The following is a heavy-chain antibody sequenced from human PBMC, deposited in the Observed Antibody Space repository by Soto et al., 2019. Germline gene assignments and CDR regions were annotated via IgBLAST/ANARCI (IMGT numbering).Heavy chain of an antibody. V-gene: IGHV3-48*01. CDR3: AGPTYDYDSSGPPAY. CDR1: GFTFSTYS. J-gene: IGHJ4*02. Sequence: EVQLVESGGGLVQPGGSLRLSCAASGFTFSTYSMNGVRQAPGKGLEWVSYMSSRGSTICYTDSVKGRFTVSRDNTKKSLYLQMNSLRAEDTAVYFCAGPTYDYDSSGPPAYWGQGTLVTVSS. CDR2: MSSRGSTI. D-gene: IGHD3-22*01.